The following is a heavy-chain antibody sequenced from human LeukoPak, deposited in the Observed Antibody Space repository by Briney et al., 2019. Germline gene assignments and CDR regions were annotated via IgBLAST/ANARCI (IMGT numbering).Heavy chain of an antibody. D-gene: IGHD2-15*01. CDR2: IFYSGST. CDR1: GGSISSYY. V-gene: IGHV4-59*01. J-gene: IGHJ4*02. Sequence: SETLSLTCTVSGGSISSYYWSWIRQPPGRGPEYVGYIFYSGSTNYNPSLKSRVTISIGSSKKQFSLKLSSVTAADTAVYYCARLGHCFNSHCLDDFWGQGTLVTVSS. CDR3: ARLGHCFNSHCLDDF.